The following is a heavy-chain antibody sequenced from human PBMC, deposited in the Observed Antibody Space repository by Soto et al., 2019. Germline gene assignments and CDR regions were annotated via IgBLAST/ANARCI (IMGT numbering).Heavy chain of an antibody. CDR2: IWHDGSNK. J-gene: IGHJ4*02. V-gene: IGHV3-33*01. Sequence: GESLRLSCAASGFVFSDYGMHWVRQAPGKGLEWVAVIWHDGSNKYYADSVRGRFTMSRDNSKNTLYLQMSSLRAEVTAVYYCARDPYSAGPNYFDYWDQATLVTVYS. CDR1: GFVFSDYG. CDR3: ARDPYSAGPNYFDY. D-gene: IGHD6-13*01.